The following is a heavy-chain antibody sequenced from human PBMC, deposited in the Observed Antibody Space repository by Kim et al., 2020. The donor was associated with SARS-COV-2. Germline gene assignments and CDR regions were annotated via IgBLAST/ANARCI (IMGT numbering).Heavy chain of an antibody. CDR2: TYYSGST. J-gene: IGHJ4*02. V-gene: IGHV4-59*01. D-gene: IGHD2-2*01. Sequence: SETLSLTYTVSGGSISSYSWSWIRQPPGKGLEWIGYTYYSGSTNYNPSLKSRVTISVDTSKNQFSLRLSSVTAADTAVYFCARDRIGYCSGTSCSLHFDYWGQGTLVTVSS. CDR1: GGSISSYS. CDR3: ARDRIGYCSGTSCSLHFDY.